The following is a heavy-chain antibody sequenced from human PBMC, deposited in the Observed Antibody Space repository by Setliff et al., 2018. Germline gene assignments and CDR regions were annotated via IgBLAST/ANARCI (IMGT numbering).Heavy chain of an antibody. V-gene: IGHV3-74*03. CDR1: GFTFSDYW. Sequence: GGSLRLSCAASGFTFSDYWMHWVRQVPGKGLVWVSRMNSDGSRITYADSVKGRFTISRDNAKNSVDLQMSSLRPEDTAIYFCVRGLSDRVNWFAFDYWGQGTLVTVSS. CDR3: VRGLSDRVNWFAFDY. CDR2: MNSDGSRI. D-gene: IGHD1-1*01. J-gene: IGHJ4*02.